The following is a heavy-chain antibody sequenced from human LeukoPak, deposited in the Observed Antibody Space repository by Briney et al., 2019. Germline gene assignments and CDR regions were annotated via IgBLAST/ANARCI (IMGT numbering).Heavy chain of an antibody. CDR1: GGSISSSSYY. J-gene: IGHJ4*02. CDR3: ARLDVDTAMVSY. D-gene: IGHD5-18*01. CDR2: IYYSGST. V-gene: IGHV4-39*01. Sequence: TSETLSLTCTVSGGSISSSSYYWGWIRQPPGKGPEWIGSIYYSGSTYYNPSLKSRVTISVDTSKNQFSLKLSSVTAADTAVYYCARLDVDTAMVSYWGQGTLVTVSS.